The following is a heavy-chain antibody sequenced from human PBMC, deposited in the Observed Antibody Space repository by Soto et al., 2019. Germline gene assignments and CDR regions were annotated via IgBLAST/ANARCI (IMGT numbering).Heavy chain of an antibody. CDR3: ARGEYCSGGSCYDKWGAFDI. Sequence: GGSLRLSCAASGFTFSSYNMNWVRQAPGKGLMRVKRINSDGSSTSYANYVKVRFTISRDNAKNTLYLQMNSLRAEDTAVYNFARGEYCSGGSCYDKWGAFDIWGQGTMVTVSS. V-gene: IGHV3-74*01. J-gene: IGHJ3*02. CDR1: GFTFSSYN. CDR2: INSDGSST. D-gene: IGHD2-15*01.